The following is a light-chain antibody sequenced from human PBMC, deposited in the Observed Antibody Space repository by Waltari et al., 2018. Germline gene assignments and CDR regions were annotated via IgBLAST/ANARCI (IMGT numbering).Light chain of an antibody. CDR1: NLGEKF. J-gene: IGLJ2*01. V-gene: IGLV3-1*01. CDR2: QDF. CDR3: QSWVGKVV. Sequence: YDLTQPPSVSVSPGQTATITCYGDNLGEKFVSWYQQRPGQSPFLVLYQDFKRPTGIPERFSASNSGNTATLTISGAQAMDEADFYCQSWVGKVVFGGGTKLTV.